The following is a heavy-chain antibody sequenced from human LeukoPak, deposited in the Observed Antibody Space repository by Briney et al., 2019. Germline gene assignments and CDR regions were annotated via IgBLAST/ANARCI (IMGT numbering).Heavy chain of an antibody. V-gene: IGHV1-46*01. D-gene: IGHD6-19*01. CDR2: INPSGGST. CDR3: AGVPSSIAVAGTWFDY. J-gene: IGHJ4*02. Sequence: ASVKVSCKASGYTFTSYYMHWVRQAPGQGLEWMGIINPSGGSTSYAQKFQGRVTMTRDTSTSTVYMELSSLRSEDTAVYYCAGVPSSIAVAGTWFDYWGQGTLVTVSS. CDR1: GYTFTSYY.